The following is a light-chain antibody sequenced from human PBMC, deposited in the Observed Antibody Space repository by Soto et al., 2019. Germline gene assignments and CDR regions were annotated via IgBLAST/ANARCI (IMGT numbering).Light chain of an antibody. V-gene: IGLV2-8*01. Sequence: QSVLTQPPSASGSPGQSITIACTGTSSDVGGYKYVSWYQQHPGKAPQLLIYEVGKRPSGVPDRFSGSKSGNTASLTVSGLQAEDVSDYYCSSYADPFNYYVFGSGTNVTVL. CDR3: SSYADPFNYYV. CDR2: EVG. J-gene: IGLJ1*01. CDR1: SSDVGGYKY.